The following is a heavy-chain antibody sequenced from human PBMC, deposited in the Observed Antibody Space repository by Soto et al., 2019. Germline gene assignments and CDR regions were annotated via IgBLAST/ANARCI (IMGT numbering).Heavy chain of an antibody. Sequence: PSETLSLTCAVYGGSSSGYYWSWIRQPPGKGLEWIGEINHSGSTNYNPSLKSRVTISVDTSKNQFSLKLSSVTAADTAVYYCARGSRGVIRYSYYGMDVWGQGTTVTVSS. CDR2: INHSGST. J-gene: IGHJ6*02. D-gene: IGHD2-21*01. CDR3: ARGSRGVIRYSYYGMDV. V-gene: IGHV4-34*01. CDR1: GGSSSGYY.